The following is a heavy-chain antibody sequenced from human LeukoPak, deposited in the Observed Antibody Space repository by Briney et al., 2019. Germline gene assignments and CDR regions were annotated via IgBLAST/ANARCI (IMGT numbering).Heavy chain of an antibody. V-gene: IGHV3-49*04. Sequence: PGGSLRLSCRTSGFQFGEHAVAWVRQAPGKGLQWIGFIRSKLYGGTADYAASVEGRFTFSRDDPMGIVYLQMNSLKTEDTAVYYCATGGNDYNNYAYSYWGQGTLVTVSS. CDR2: IRSKLYGGTA. CDR3: ATGGNDYNNYAYSY. CDR1: GFQFGEHA. D-gene: IGHD4-11*01. J-gene: IGHJ4*02.